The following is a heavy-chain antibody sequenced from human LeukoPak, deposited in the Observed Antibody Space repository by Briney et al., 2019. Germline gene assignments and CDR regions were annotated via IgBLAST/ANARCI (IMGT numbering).Heavy chain of an antibody. J-gene: IGHJ4*02. V-gene: IGHV3-33*08. CDR3: ATRILSLVY. CDR2: IWYDGSNK. Sequence: PGRSLRLSCAASGFTFSSYAMHWVRQAPGKGLEWVAVIWYDGSNKYYADSVKGRFTISRDNSKNTLYLQMNSLRAEDTAVYYCATRILSLVYWGQGTLVTVSS. D-gene: IGHD3-3*02. CDR1: GFTFSSYA.